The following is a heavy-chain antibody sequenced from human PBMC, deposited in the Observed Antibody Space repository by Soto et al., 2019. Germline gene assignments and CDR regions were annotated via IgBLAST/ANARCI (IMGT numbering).Heavy chain of an antibody. J-gene: IGHJ1*01. Sequence: QVRLVESGGDVVQPGWSLRLSCEVSGLDFSTFGMHWFRQAPGKGLEWVAVIWADGSQTYYVDSVKGRFTVSRDNPKSPMYLQMTSLRVEDTAKYFCVSSHDMPIWGQGTLVTVSS. D-gene: IGHD1-1*01. CDR3: VSSHDMPI. CDR2: IWADGSQT. V-gene: IGHV3-33*03. CDR1: GLDFSTFG.